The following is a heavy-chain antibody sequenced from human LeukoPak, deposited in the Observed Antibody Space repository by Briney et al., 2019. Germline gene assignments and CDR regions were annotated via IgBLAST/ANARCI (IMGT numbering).Heavy chain of an antibody. J-gene: IGHJ4*02. D-gene: IGHD1-26*01. V-gene: IGHV3-30*18. CDR1: GFTLSNYG. CDR3: AKDRQRFIVGASGGLAGFDY. Sequence: GGSLRLSCAASGFTLSNYGIHWVRQAPGKGLEWVALISYDGSNKYYVDSVKGRFTISRDNSKNTLYLQMNSLRAEDTAVYYCAKDRQRFIVGASGGLAGFDYWGLGTLVTVSS. CDR2: ISYDGSNK.